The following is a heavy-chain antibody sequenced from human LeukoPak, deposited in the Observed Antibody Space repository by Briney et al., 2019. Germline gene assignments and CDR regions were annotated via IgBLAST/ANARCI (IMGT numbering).Heavy chain of an antibody. D-gene: IGHD2-2*01. CDR3: ATIVVPAARPDY. J-gene: IGHJ4*02. Sequence: GGSLRLSCAASGFTFSSYSMNWVRQAPGKGLEWVSSISSSSSYICYADSVKGRFTISRDNAKNSLYLQMNSLRAEDTAVYYCATIVVPAARPDYWGQGTLVTVSS. CDR1: GFTFSSYS. V-gene: IGHV3-21*01. CDR2: ISSSSSYI.